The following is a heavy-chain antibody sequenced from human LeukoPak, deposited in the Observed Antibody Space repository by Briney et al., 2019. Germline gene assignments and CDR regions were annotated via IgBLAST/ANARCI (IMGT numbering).Heavy chain of an antibody. CDR1: GFTLRNYW. J-gene: IGHJ4*02. CDR2: INPDGSTI. V-gene: IGHV3-74*01. Sequence: GGSLTLSCTPSGFTLRNYWMHWVRHARGGGVVGVSRINPDGSTIDYADSVKGRFTISRDNAKNTLYLQINSLRAEDAAVYYCIRDLRESDYWGQGALVTVSS. CDR3: IRDLRESDY.